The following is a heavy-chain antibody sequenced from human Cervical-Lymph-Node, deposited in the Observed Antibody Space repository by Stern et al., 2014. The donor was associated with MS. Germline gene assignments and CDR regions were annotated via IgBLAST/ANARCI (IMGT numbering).Heavy chain of an antibody. V-gene: IGHV3-30*18. Sequence: VQLVESGGGVVQPGRSLRLSCAASGFSFNRYGMHWVRQAPGKGLEWVAVISHDGNNKYYADSVKGRFTISRDNSKNTLYLQMNSLRAEDTAVYCCAKDRWEWELPYYLDYWGQGTLVTVSS. J-gene: IGHJ4*02. CDR1: GFSFNRYG. D-gene: IGHD1-26*01. CDR2: ISHDGNNK. CDR3: AKDRWEWELPYYLDY.